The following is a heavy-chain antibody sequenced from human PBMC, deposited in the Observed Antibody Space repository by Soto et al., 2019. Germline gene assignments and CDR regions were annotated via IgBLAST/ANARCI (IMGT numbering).Heavy chain of an antibody. CDR1: GGSVSSSGNY. Sequence: SSETLSLTCTVSGGSVSSSGNYWGWIRQPPGKRLERIGSIYYSGSTYYNPSLKSRVTSSVDTSKNQFSLKLSSVTAADTAVYYCARHYAVVLYHFDYWGLGTLVTVSS. V-gene: IGHV4-39*01. CDR3: ARHYAVVLYHFDY. J-gene: IGHJ4*02. CDR2: IYYSGST. D-gene: IGHD2-15*01.